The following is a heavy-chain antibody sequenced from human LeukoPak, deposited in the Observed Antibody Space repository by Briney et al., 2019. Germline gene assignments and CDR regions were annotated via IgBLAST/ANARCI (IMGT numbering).Heavy chain of an antibody. D-gene: IGHD3-22*01. CDR2: ISSSSTYI. J-gene: IGHJ4*02. CDR1: GFTFSSYS. Sequence: GGSLRLSCAASGFTFSSYSMNWVRQAPGKVLEWVSSISSSSTYIYYTDSLKGRFTISRDNAKNSLYLQMNSLRAEDTAVYYCARHALYYYDSSGYTNEFDYWGQGTLVTVSS. CDR3: ARHALYYYDSSGYTNEFDY. V-gene: IGHV3-21*01.